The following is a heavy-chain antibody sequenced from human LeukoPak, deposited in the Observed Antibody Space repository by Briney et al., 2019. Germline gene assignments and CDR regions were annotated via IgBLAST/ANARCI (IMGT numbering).Heavy chain of an antibody. CDR1: GFTFSSYA. CDR3: AKDPARGYSYGYGWFDP. CDR2: ISYDGSNK. V-gene: IGHV3-30-3*01. D-gene: IGHD5-18*01. J-gene: IGHJ5*02. Sequence: GGSLRLSCAASGFTFSSYAMHWVRQAPGKGLEWVAVISYDGSNKYYADSVKGRFTISRDNSKNTLYLQMNSLRAEDTAVYYCAKDPARGYSYGYGWFDPWGQGTLVTVSS.